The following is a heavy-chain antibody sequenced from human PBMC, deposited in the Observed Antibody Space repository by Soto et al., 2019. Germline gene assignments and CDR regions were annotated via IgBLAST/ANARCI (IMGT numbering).Heavy chain of an antibody. J-gene: IGHJ6*02. V-gene: IGHV4-30-4*01. CDR3: AREWVELQQPSRGDYYGMDV. Sequence: SETLSLTCTVSGGSISSGDYYWSWIRQPPGKGLEWIGYIYYSGSTYYNPSLKSRVTISVDTSKNQFSLKLSSVTAADTAVYYCAREWVELQQPSRGDYYGMDVWGQGTTVTVSS. CDR1: GGSISSGDYY. D-gene: IGHD3-10*01. CDR2: IYYSGST.